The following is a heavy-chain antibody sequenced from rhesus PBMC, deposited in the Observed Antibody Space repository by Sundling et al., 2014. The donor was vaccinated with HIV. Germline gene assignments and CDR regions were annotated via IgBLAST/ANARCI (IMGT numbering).Heavy chain of an antibody. D-gene: IGHD3-3*01. J-gene: IGHJ3*01. V-gene: IGHV4-106*01. CDR2: IYGSGGST. CDR1: GGSISESYY. Sequence: QVQLQESGPGLVKPSETLSLTCDVSGGSISESYYWNWIRQSPGKGLEWIGYIYGSGGSTHYNPSLKSRVSISTDTSKNQFSLRLSSVTAADTAVYYCARDPMGYYNIWTGYKDGFDFWGQGLRVTVSS. CDR3: ARDPMGYYNIWTGYKDGFDF.